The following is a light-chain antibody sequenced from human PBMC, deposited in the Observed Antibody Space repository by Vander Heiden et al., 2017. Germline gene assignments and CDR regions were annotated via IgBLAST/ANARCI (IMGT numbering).Light chain of an antibody. CDR1: SSNIGKNY. V-gene: IGLV1-51*01. Sequence: QSVLTQPPSVSAAPGPKVPISCSGSSSNIGKNYVSWYQQVPGTAPKLLIYDNNKRPSGIPDRFSGSKSGTSATLGITGLQTGDEADYYCGTWDSSLSNAVFGTGTKVTVL. CDR2: DNN. CDR3: GTWDSSLSNAV. J-gene: IGLJ1*01.